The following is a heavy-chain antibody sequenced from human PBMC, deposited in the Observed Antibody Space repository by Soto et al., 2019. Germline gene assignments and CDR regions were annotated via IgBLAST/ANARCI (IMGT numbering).Heavy chain of an antibody. J-gene: IGHJ5*02. CDR1: GFTFSSYC. Sequence: EVQLVESGGGLVQPGGSLRLSCTASGFTFSSYCMKWVRQAPGKGLEWVGNIKEGGSEKFYVDSVKGRFTISRDNVKNSLYLDINSPRVEDTAIYFCARDYGGPWGQGTLVTVSS. CDR3: ARDYGGP. CDR2: IKEGGSEK. D-gene: IGHD4-17*01. V-gene: IGHV3-7*05.